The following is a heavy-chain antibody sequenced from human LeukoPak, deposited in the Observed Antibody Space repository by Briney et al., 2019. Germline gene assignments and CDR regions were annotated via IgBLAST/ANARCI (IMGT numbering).Heavy chain of an antibody. CDR3: AKAPYSSGWYAGIHFDY. V-gene: IGHV3-23*01. D-gene: IGHD6-19*01. Sequence: GGSLRLSCAASGFTFSSYAMSWVRQAPGKGLEWVSAISGSGGSTYYADPVKGRFTTSRDNSKNTLYLQMNSLRAEDTAVYYCAKAPYSSGWYAGIHFDYWGQGTLVTVSS. CDR2: ISGSGGST. CDR1: GFTFSSYA. J-gene: IGHJ4*02.